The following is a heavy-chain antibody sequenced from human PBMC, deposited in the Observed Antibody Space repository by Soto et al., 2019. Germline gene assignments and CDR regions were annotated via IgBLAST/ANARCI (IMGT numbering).Heavy chain of an antibody. J-gene: IGHJ6*02. CDR2: LSYDGSNK. CDR3: AKMMTGYIIHFYYYGMDV. Sequence: GGSLRLSCAASGFTFSSYGMHWVRQAPGKGLEWVAVLSYDGSNKYYADSVKGRFTISRDISKNTLYLQMNSLRAEDTAVYYCAKMMTGYIIHFYYYGMDVWGQGTTVTVSS. D-gene: IGHD3-9*01. V-gene: IGHV3-30*18. CDR1: GFTFSSYG.